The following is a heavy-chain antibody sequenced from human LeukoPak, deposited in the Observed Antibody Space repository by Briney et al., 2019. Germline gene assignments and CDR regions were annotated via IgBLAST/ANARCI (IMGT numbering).Heavy chain of an antibody. CDR2: IYSGGST. Sequence: GGSLRLSCAASGFTVSSNYMSWVRQAPGKGLGWVSVIYSGGSTYYADSVKGRFTISRDNSKNTLYLQMNSLRAEDTAVYYCARDPVAGDDAFDVWGQGTLVTVSS. J-gene: IGHJ3*01. D-gene: IGHD6-19*01. CDR1: GFTVSSNY. V-gene: IGHV3-53*01. CDR3: ARDPVAGDDAFDV.